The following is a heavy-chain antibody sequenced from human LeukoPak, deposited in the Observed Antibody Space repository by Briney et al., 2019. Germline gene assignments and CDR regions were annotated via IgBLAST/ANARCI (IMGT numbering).Heavy chain of an antibody. CDR3: ARAWTPDIAVAGILDS. Sequence: ASVEVSCKASGYTFTTYAIHWVRQAPGQSLEWMGWINTGNGNTKYSQNFQGRVTITRDTSASTAYMDLTSLRSEDTAVYYCARAWTPDIAVAGILDSWGQGALVTVSS. J-gene: IGHJ4*02. V-gene: IGHV1-3*04. D-gene: IGHD6-19*01. CDR1: GYTFTTYA. CDR2: INTGNGNT.